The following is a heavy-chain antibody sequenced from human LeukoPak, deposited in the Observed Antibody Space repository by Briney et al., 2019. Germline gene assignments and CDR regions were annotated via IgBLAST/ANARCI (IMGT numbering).Heavy chain of an antibody. CDR3: ARGRPLKTYYYDSSGYYPLDY. V-gene: IGHV3-21*01. Sequence: GGSLRLSCAASGFTFSSYSMNWVRQAPGKGLEWVSSISSSSSYIYYADSVKGRFTISRDNAKNSLYLQMNSLRAEDTAVYYCARGRPLKTYYYDSSGYYPLDYWGQGTLVTVSS. J-gene: IGHJ4*02. CDR2: ISSSSSYI. D-gene: IGHD3-22*01. CDR1: GFTFSSYS.